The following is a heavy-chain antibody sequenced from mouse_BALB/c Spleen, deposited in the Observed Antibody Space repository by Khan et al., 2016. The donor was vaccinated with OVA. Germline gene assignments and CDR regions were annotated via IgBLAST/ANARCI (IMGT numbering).Heavy chain of an antibody. CDR3: ARNYRYDVYFDY. V-gene: IGHV1S136*01. Sequence: VQLQQPGPELVKPGASVKMSCKASGYTFTSYVMHWLRQKPGQGLEWIGYIYPYNDDTKYNEKFNGTATLTSDKSSSTAYMELSSLTSEDSAVYYCARNYRYDVYFDYWGQGTTLTVSS. D-gene: IGHD2-14*01. CDR2: IYPYNDDT. J-gene: IGHJ2*01. CDR1: GYTFTSYV.